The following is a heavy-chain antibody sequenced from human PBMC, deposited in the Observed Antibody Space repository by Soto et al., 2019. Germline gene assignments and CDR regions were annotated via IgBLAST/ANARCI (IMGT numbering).Heavy chain of an antibody. CDR3: ARDLVSGSGSCEN. V-gene: IGHV3-21*01. CDR2: ISSSSSYI. D-gene: IGHD3-10*01. Sequence: PGGSLRLSCAASGFTFSSYGMNWVRQAPGKGLEWVSSISSSSSYIYYADSVQGRFTISRDNVKNTLDLQMNSLRVEDTGLYYCARDLVSGSGSCENWGQGTLVTVSS. J-gene: IGHJ4*02. CDR1: GFTFSSYG.